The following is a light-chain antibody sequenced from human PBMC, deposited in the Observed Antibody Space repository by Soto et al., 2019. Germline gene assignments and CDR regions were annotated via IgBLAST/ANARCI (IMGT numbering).Light chain of an antibody. CDR3: QQYGSSLWT. CDR1: QSVSSSY. V-gene: IGKV3-20*01. CDR2: GAS. Sequence: EIVLTQSPGPLSLSPGERATLSCRASQSVSSSYLAWYQQKPGQAPRLLIYGASSRATGIPDRFSGSGSGTDFTLTISRLEPEDFAVYYWQQYGSSLWTFGQGTKVEIK. J-gene: IGKJ1*01.